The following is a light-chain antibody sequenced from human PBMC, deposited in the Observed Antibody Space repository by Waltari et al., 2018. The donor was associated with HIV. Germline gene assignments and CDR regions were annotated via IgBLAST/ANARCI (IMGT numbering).Light chain of an antibody. J-gene: IGKJ2*01. V-gene: IGKV4-1*01. CDR1: QSVLYSSNTKNY. Sequence: DIVMTQSPYSLAVSLGERATINCKSRQSVLYSSNTKNYLAWYQQKPGQHPKLLIYWASTRESGVPDRFSGSGSGTDFTLTISSLQAEDVAVYYCQQYYSAPPYTFGQGTKLEIK. CDR2: WAS. CDR3: QQYYSAPPYT.